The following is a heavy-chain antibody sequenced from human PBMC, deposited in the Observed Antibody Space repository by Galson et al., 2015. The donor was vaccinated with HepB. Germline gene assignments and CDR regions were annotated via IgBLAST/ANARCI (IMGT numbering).Heavy chain of an antibody. D-gene: IGHD3-22*01. CDR1: GFTFSSYA. Sequence: SLRLSCAASGFTFSSYAMHWVRQAPGKGLEWVAVISYDGSNKYYADSVKGRFTISRDNSKNTLYLQMNSLRAEDTAVYYCASARAGYYYDRVPFDYWGQGTLVTVSS. CDR3: ASARAGYYYDRVPFDY. J-gene: IGHJ4*02. V-gene: IGHV3-30*04. CDR2: ISYDGSNK.